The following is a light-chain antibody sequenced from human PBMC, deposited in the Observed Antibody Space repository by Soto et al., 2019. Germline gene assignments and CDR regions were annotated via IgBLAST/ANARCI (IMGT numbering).Light chain of an antibody. CDR2: DVT. J-gene: IGLJ2*01. CDR3: CSYAGGYVFEVI. CDR1: SIDVDDYNY. V-gene: IGLV2-11*01. Sequence: QSALTQPRSVSGSPGQSVTISCTGTSIDVDDYNYVSWYQQHPDTAPKLMIYDVTKRPSGVPDRFSGSKSGNTASLTISGLQAEDEADYYCCSYAGGYVFEVIXGGGT.